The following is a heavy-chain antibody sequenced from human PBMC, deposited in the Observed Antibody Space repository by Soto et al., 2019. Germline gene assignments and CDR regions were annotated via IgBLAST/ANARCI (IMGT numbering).Heavy chain of an antibody. CDR2: MHRHGNST. J-gene: IGHJ5*01. D-gene: IGHD4-17*01. CDR1: GFSLEEYG. V-gene: IGHV3-20*04. CDR3: ARDPGWGSEYGDAGGS. Sequence: EVQLVESGGGVVRPGGSLRLACVVSGFSLEEYGMSWVRQAPGKGPEWVSGMHRHGNSTGYADSVKGRFTISRDDAKNARYLQMNRLRAGATASYYCARDPGWGSEYGDAGGSWGPGALVTVSA.